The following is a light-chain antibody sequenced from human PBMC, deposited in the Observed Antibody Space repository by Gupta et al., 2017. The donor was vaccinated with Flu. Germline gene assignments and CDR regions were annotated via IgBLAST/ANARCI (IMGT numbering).Light chain of an antibody. CDR1: SSDVGGYNY. V-gene: IGLV2-14*01. CDR2: EVS. Sequence: QSALTQPASVSGSPGPSLTISCTGTSSDVGGYNYVSWYQQHPGKAPKLMIYEVSNRPSGVSNRFSGSKSGNTASLTISGLQAEDEADYYCSSYTSSSTLSVFGTGTKVTVL. CDR3: SSYTSSSTLSV. J-gene: IGLJ1*01.